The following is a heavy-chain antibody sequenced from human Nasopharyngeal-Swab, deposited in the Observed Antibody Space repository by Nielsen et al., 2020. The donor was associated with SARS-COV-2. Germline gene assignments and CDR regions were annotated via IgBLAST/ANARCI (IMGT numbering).Heavy chain of an antibody. CDR2: IKSNTDGGTT. V-gene: IGHV3-15*01. CDR1: GFTFRIAY. Sequence: GESLKISCAASGFTFRIAYMSWVRQAPGKGLEWVGRIKSNTDGGTTDYAAPVKGRFTISSDDSKSTLYLQMNSLKTEDTAVYYCTPYEMTVTTSGVDWGQGTLVTVSS. J-gene: IGHJ4*02. D-gene: IGHD4-17*01. CDR3: TPYEMTVTTSGVD.